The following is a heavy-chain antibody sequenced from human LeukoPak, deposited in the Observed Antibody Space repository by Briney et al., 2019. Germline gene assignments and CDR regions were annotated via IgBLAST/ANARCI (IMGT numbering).Heavy chain of an antibody. V-gene: IGHV4-34*01. J-gene: IGHJ6*03. Sequence: SETLSLTCAVYGGSFSGYYWSWIRQPPGKGLEWIGEINHSGSTNYNPSLKSRVTISVDTSKNQFSLKLSSVTAADTAVYYCASTLTTQYYYYYYMDVWGKGTTVTVSS. CDR2: INHSGST. CDR1: GGSFSGYY. D-gene: IGHD1-14*01. CDR3: ASTLTTQYYYYYYMDV.